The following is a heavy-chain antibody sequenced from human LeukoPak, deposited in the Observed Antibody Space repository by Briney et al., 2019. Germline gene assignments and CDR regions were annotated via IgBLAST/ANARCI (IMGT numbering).Heavy chain of an antibody. CDR2: ITPGGGT. CDR1: GYTFTSYA. Sequence: ASVKVSCKASGYTFTSYAMHRVRQAPGQGLEWMGWITPGGGTNYPQKFQGRVAITWDTSITTAYMDLSRLTSDDTAVYYCARDRYGDGFAHFDYWGQGALVTVSS. CDR3: ARDRYGDGFAHFDY. V-gene: IGHV1-2*02. J-gene: IGHJ4*02. D-gene: IGHD5-24*01.